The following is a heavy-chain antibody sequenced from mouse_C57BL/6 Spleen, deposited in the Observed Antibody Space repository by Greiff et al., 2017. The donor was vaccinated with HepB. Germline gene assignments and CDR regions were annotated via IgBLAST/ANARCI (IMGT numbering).Heavy chain of an antibody. J-gene: IGHJ2*01. CDR1: GFTFTDYY. V-gene: IGHV7-3*01. CDR2: IRDKTNGYTK. Sequence: EVHLLESVGGLVQPGGSLSLSCAASGFTFTDYYMSWVRQPPGKALEWLGFIRDKTNGYTKEYSASVKGGFTISRDNSQRILYLQMKALRAEDSATYYCARYPFDVWGQGTTLTVSS. CDR3: ARYPFDV.